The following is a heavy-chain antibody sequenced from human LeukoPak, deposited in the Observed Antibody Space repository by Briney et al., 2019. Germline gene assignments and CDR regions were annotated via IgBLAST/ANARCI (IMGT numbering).Heavy chain of an antibody. CDR1: GFTFSSYW. Sequence: GGSLRLSCAASGFTFSSYWMSWVRQAPGKGLGWVANIKQDESEKYYVDSVKGRFTISRDNAKNSLYLQMKSLRVEDTAVYYCARGAYYYEDWGQGTLVTVSS. J-gene: IGHJ4*02. V-gene: IGHV3-7*03. D-gene: IGHD3-22*01. CDR3: ARGAYYYED. CDR2: IKQDESEK.